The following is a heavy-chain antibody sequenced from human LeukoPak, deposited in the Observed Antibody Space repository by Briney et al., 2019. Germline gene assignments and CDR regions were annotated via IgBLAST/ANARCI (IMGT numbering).Heavy chain of an antibody. Sequence: ASVKVSCKASGYTFTGYYMHWARQAPGQGLEWMGWINPNSGGTNYAQKFQGRVTMTRDTSISTAYMELSRLRSDDTAVYYCARSPLYYYGSGSYYDYWGQGTLVTVSS. CDR2: INPNSGGT. J-gene: IGHJ4*02. CDR1: GYTFTGYY. V-gene: IGHV1-2*02. CDR3: ARSPLYYYGSGSYYDY. D-gene: IGHD3-10*01.